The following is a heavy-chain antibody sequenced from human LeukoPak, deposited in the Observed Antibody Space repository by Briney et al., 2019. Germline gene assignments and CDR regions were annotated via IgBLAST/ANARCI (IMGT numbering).Heavy chain of an antibody. J-gene: IGHJ4*02. Sequence: SETLSLTCTVSGGSISSGGYYWSWIRQPPGKGLEWIGYIYHSGSTYYNPSLKSRVTISVDRSKNQFSLKLSSVTAADTAVYYCARDPRWVGNYDILTGPSQGDYWGQGTLVTVSS. V-gene: IGHV4-30-2*01. CDR1: GGSISSGGYY. D-gene: IGHD3-9*01. CDR2: IYHSGST. CDR3: ARDPRWVGNYDILTGPSQGDY.